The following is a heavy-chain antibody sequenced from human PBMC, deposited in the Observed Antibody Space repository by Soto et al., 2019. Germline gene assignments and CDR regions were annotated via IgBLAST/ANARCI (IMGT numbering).Heavy chain of an antibody. CDR3: ASDGEMATPNYYGMDV. J-gene: IGHJ6*02. CDR2: ISAYNGNT. CDR1: GYTFTSYG. V-gene: IGHV1-18*01. Sequence: QVQLVQSGAEVKKPGASVQVSCKASGYTFTSYGISWVRQAPGQVLEWMGWISAYNGNTNYAQKLQGRVTMTTDTSTSTAYMELRSLRSDDTAVYYCASDGEMATPNYYGMDVWGQGTTVTVSS. D-gene: IGHD5-12*01.